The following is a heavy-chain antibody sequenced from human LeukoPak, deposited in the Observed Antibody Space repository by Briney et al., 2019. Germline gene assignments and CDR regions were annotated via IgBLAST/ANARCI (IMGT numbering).Heavy chain of an antibody. CDR1: GFTFSSSD. CDR2: IGTAGDT. CDR3: ARLRSAAFDI. D-gene: IGHD4-17*01. J-gene: IGHJ3*02. Sequence: PGGSLILSCAASGFTFSSSDMHWVRQATGKGLEWVSAIGTAGDTYYPGSVKGRFTISRENAKNSLYLQMNSLRAGDTAVYYCARLRSAAFDIWGQGTMVTVSS. V-gene: IGHV3-13*01.